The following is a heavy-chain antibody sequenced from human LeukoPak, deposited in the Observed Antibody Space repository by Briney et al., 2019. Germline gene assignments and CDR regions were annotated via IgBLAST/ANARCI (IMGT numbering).Heavy chain of an antibody. CDR3: ARRDGYNSPLAY. Sequence: PSQTLSLTCTVSGGSISGGNYYWCWIRQPPGTGLEWMGYIYYTGSAYYNPSLKSRLTMSVDTSKNQFSLKLNSVTAADTAVYYCARRDGYNSPLAYWGQGTLVTVSS. J-gene: IGHJ4*02. CDR1: GGSISGGNYY. CDR2: IYYTGSA. V-gene: IGHV4-30-4*01. D-gene: IGHD5-24*01.